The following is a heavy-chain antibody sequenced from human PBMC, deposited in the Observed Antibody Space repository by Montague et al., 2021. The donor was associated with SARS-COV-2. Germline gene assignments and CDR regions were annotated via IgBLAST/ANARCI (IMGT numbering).Heavy chain of an antibody. CDR2: ISTSAYTT. J-gene: IGHJ3*02. CDR3: TRDYRGIVGDGLDI. Sequence: SLRLSCAASGFTFSNYDMNWVRQAPGKGPEWISYISTSAYTTSYAGSVKGRFTISRDNGKNSLYQQMNSLRVEDTAVYYCTRDYRGIVGDGLDIWGQGTKVTVSS. V-gene: IGHV3-48*03. CDR1: GFTFSNYD. D-gene: IGHD3-16*02.